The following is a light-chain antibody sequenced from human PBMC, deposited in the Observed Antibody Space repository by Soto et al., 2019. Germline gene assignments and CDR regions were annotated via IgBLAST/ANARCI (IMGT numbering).Light chain of an antibody. Sequence: QSVLTQPPSASGTPGQRVTISCSGSSSDIGAGHDVHWYQQLPGTAPKLLIYGNGNRPSGVPDRFSGSKSGTSASLAITGLQAEDEADYYCQSYDSSLSGSEVFGTGTKVTGL. CDR1: SSDIGAGHD. V-gene: IGLV1-40*01. CDR3: QSYDSSLSGSEV. J-gene: IGLJ1*01. CDR2: GNG.